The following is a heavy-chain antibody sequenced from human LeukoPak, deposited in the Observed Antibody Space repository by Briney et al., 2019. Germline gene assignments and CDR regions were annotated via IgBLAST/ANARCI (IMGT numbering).Heavy chain of an antibody. CDR2: IWHDGRNK. CDR1: GFTFSSFG. CDR3: AKGSGYRYGYSYDY. V-gene: IGHV3-33*06. J-gene: IGHJ4*02. D-gene: IGHD5-18*01. Sequence: GGSLRLSXVASGFTFSSFGMHWVRQAPGKGLEWVAVIWHDGRNKYYGDSVKGRFSISRDNSKNSLYLQMDSLRAEDTAVYYCAKGSGYRYGYSYDYWGQGTQVTVSS.